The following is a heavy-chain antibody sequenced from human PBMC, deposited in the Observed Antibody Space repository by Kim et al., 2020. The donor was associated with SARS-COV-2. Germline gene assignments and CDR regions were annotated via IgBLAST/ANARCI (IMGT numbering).Heavy chain of an antibody. J-gene: IGHJ2*01. CDR1: GFTFSSYA. V-gene: IGHV3-23*01. CDR2: ISGSGGST. Sequence: GGSLRLSCAASGFTFSSYAMSWVRQAPGKGLEWVSAISGSGGSTYYADSVKGRFTISRDNSKNTLYLQMNSLRAEDTAVYYCAKDRPLQYYYDSSGYYFRGLWYFDLWGRGTLVTVSS. CDR3: AKDRPLQYYYDSSGYYFRGLWYFDL. D-gene: IGHD3-22*01.